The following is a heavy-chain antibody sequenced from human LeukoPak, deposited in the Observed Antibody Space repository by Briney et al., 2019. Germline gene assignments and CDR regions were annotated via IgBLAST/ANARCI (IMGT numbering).Heavy chain of an antibody. CDR2: ISASGNST. CDR3: AKHLSKYSYYAMDV. Sequence: GGSLRLSCAASGFTFSSYAMSWVRQAPGKGLEWVSPISASGNSTSYAHSVEGRFTISRENSKNTLFLQMNSLRAEDTAVYYCAKHLSKYSYYAMDVWGQGTTVTVSS. J-gene: IGHJ6*02. CDR1: GFTFSSYA. V-gene: IGHV3-23*01.